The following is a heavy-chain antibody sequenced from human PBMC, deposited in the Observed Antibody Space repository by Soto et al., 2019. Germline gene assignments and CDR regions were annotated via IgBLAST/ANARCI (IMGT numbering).Heavy chain of an antibody. CDR2: ISYDGSNE. V-gene: IGHV3-30*18. D-gene: IGHD1-26*01. J-gene: IGHJ6*02. CDR3: AKVAVVGATTKFYYYCGMDV. Sequence: QVQLVESGGGVVQPGRSPRLSCAASGFTFSSYGMHWVRQAPGKGLEWVAVISYDGSNEHYADSVKGRFTISGDNSKNTLYLQMNSLRAEDTAVFYCAKVAVVGATTKFYYYCGMDVWGQGTTVTVSS. CDR1: GFTFSSYG.